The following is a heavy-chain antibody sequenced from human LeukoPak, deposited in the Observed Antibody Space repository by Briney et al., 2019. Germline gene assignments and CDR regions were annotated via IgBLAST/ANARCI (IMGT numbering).Heavy chain of an antibody. CDR1: AGSLSSNS. Sequence: ETLSLTCLVTAGSLSSNSWSWVRQPPGEGLEWIGYIQYGGSNNYKPPLKSRVNISVDTSKNQFALKLSSVTAAVTSVYYCARERVDYGFAYWGQGTLGTVSP. D-gene: IGHD4-17*01. J-gene: IGHJ4*01. V-gene: IGHV4-59*01. CDR2: IQYGGSN. CDR3: ARERVDYGFAY.